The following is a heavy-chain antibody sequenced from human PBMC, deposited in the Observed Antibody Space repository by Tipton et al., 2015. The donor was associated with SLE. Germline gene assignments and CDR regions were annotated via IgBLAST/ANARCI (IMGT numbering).Heavy chain of an antibody. CDR2: IYTSGRT. Sequence: TLSLTCTVSGGSISSGSYYWSWIRQPAGKGLEWIGYIYTSGRTNYNPSLKSRVTISVDTSKNQFSLKLSSVTAADRAVYYCARRVKYIAAAVYFDYGGQGTLVTVSS. CDR3: ARRVKYIAAAVYFDY. V-gene: IGHV4-61*09. CDR1: GGSISSGSYY. J-gene: IGHJ4*02. D-gene: IGHD6-13*01.